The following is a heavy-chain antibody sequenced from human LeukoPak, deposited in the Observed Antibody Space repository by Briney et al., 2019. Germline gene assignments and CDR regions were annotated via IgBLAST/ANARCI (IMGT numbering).Heavy chain of an antibody. J-gene: IGHJ4*02. D-gene: IGHD2-2*01. CDR3: ARDRSSDYFDY. Sequence: GRSLRLSCAASGFTFSSYGMHWVRQAPGKGLEWVAVIWYDGSNKYYADSVKGRFTISRDNSKNTLYLQMNSLRAEDTAVYYCARDRSSDYFDYWGQGTLVTVSS. V-gene: IGHV3-33*01. CDR1: GFTFSSYG. CDR2: IWYDGSNK.